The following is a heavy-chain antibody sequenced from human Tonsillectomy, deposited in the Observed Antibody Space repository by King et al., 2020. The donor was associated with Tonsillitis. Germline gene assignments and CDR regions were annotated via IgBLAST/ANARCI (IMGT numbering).Heavy chain of an antibody. CDR1: GFTFSDYY. J-gene: IGHJ5*02. V-gene: IGHV3-11*05. CDR2: ISSISIYT. CDR3: ARVRCGGSCPGWFDP. D-gene: IGHD2-15*01. Sequence: HVQLVESGGGLVKPGGSLRLSCAASGFTFSDYYMSWIRQAPGKGLEWVSYISSISIYTNYADSVKGRFTISRDNAKNSLYLQMNSLRAEDTAVYYCARVRCGGSCPGWFDPWGQGTLVTVSS.